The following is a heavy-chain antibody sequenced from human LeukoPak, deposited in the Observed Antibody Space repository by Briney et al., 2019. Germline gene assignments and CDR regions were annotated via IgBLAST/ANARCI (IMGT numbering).Heavy chain of an antibody. D-gene: IGHD3-3*01. CDR2: ISWDGGST. CDR1: GFTFDDYA. Sequence: PGGSLRLSCAASGFTFDDYAMHWVRQAPGKGLGWVSLISWDGGSTYYADSVKGRFTISRGNSKNSLYLQMNSLRAEDTALYYCAKGNFWSGQSGAWFDPWGQGTLVTVSS. CDR3: AKGNFWSGQSGAWFDP. V-gene: IGHV3-43D*03. J-gene: IGHJ5*02.